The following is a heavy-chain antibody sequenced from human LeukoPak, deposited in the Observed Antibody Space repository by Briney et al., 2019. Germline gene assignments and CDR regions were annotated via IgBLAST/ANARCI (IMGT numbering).Heavy chain of an antibody. J-gene: IGHJ4*02. D-gene: IGHD5-18*01. CDR1: GYTFTSYG. CDR2: ISAYNGNT. CDR3: ARDIAADTAMVTKRVDY. Sequence: ASVKVSCKASGYTFTSYGISWVRQAPGQGLEWMGWISAYNGNTNYAQKLQGRVTMTTDTSTSTAYTELRSLRSDDTAVYYCARDIAADTAMVTKRVDYWGQGTLVTVSS. V-gene: IGHV1-18*01.